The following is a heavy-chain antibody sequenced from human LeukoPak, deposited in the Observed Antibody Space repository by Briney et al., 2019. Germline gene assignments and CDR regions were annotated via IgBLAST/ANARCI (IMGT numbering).Heavy chain of an antibody. CDR2: ISSSSSTI. CDR1: GFTLSSYS. D-gene: IGHD3-3*01. Sequence: GGSLRLSCAASGFTLSSYSMNWVRQAPGKGLVWVSYISSSSSTIYYADSVKGRFTIYRDNSKNSLYLQLNRLRADDTAVYYCARDTSYYDFWSGYRTPDYWGQGTLVTVSS. V-gene: IGHV3-48*01. J-gene: IGHJ4*02. CDR3: ARDTSYYDFWSGYRTPDY.